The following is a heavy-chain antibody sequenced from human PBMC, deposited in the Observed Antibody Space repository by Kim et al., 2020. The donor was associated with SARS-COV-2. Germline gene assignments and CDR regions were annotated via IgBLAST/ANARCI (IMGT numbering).Heavy chain of an antibody. D-gene: IGHD2-2*01. CDR3: ARVRKGYCRYTSCSLHFD. J-gene: IGHJ4*01. CDR1: GGSISSYS. V-gene: IGHV4-59*01. CDR2: TSYSGST. Sequence: SETLSLTCNVPGGSISSYSWSGIRQSPGKGLEWIAYTSYSGSTNYNPSLTIRVTISEDTPKNQLSLKLHSVNAADTAGYYCARVRKGYCRYTSCSLHFD.